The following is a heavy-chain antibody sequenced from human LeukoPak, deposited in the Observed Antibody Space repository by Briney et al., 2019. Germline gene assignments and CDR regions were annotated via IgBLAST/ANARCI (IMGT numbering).Heavy chain of an antibody. V-gene: IGHV3-7*01. CDR1: GFTFSSYA. J-gene: IGHJ4*02. Sequence: PGGSLRLSCAASGFTFSSYAMSWVRQAPGKGLEWVAHIRQDGNAEYYVDSVKGRFTISRDNAKDSVFLQMNSLRAEDTSVYYCTRSPEGRPIDFWGQGTLVTVSS. D-gene: IGHD3-10*01. CDR2: IRQDGNAE. CDR3: TRSPEGRPIDF.